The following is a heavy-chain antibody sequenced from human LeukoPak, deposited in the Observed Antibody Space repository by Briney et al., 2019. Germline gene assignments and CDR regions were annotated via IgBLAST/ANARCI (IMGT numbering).Heavy chain of an antibody. CDR1: GYTFTSYD. Sequence: GASVKVSCKASGYTFTSYDINWVRQATGQGLEWMGWMNPNSGNTGYAQKFQGRVTMTRNTSISTAYMELSSLRSEDTAVYYCARDVGLDGDFPNYYYYMDVWGKGTTVTVSS. V-gene: IGHV1-8*01. D-gene: IGHD4-17*01. J-gene: IGHJ6*03. CDR2: MNPNSGNT. CDR3: ARDVGLDGDFPNYYYYMDV.